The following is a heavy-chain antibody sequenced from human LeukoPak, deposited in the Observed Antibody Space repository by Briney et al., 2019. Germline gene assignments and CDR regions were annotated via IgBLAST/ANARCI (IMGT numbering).Heavy chain of an antibody. CDR1: GFTFSSYG. CDR3: ARVAIAPAGKSYFDY. V-gene: IGHV3-30*03. D-gene: IGHD6-13*01. Sequence: PGGSLRLSCAASGFTFSSYGMHWVRQAPGKGLEWVAVISYDGSNKYYADSVKGRFTISRDNSKNTLYLQMNSLRAEDTAVYYCARVAIAPAGKSYFDYWGQGTLVTVSS. CDR2: ISYDGSNK. J-gene: IGHJ4*02.